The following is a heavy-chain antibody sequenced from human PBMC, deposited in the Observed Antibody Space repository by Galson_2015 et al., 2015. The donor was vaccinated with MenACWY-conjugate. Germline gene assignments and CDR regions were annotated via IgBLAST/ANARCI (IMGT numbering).Heavy chain of an antibody. Sequence: ETLSLTCTVSGGSISTYYWSWIRQPPGKGLEWIGYIYYSGSTNYNPSLRSRVTISVDTSRNQFSLKLTSVTAADTAVYYCAREFSYWGQGTLVTVSS. CDR1: GGSISTYY. J-gene: IGHJ4*02. D-gene: IGHD2/OR15-2a*01. CDR2: IYYSGST. CDR3: AREFSY. V-gene: IGHV4-59*01.